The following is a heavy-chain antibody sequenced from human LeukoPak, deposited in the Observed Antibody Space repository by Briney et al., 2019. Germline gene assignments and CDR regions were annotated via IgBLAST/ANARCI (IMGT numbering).Heavy chain of an antibody. J-gene: IGHJ6*03. CDR3: ARAQYDFWSGKKGYYYYMDV. CDR1: GYTFTSYY. CDR2: INPSGGST. D-gene: IGHD3-3*01. V-gene: IGHV1-46*01. Sequence: ASVKVSCKASGYTFTSYYMHWVRQAPGQGREWMGIINPSGGSTSYAQKFQGRVTMTRDMFTSTVYMELSSLRSEDTAVYYCARAQYDFWSGKKGYYYYMDVWGKGTTVTVSS.